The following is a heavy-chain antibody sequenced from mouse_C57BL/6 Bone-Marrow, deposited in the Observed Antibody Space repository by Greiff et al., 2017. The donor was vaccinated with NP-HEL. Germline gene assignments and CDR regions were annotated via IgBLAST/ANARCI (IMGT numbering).Heavy chain of an antibody. CDR3: ARRYRGLYYYAMDY. J-gene: IGHJ4*01. D-gene: IGHD2-12*01. CDR2: ISSGSSTI. V-gene: IGHV5-17*01. Sequence: EGMLVESGGGFVKPGGSLKLSCAASGFTFSDYGMHWVRQAPEKGLEWVGFISSGSSTIYYADKVKGRFTISRDNAKNTLFLQMTSLRSEDTAMYYCARRYRGLYYYAMDYWGQGTSVTVSS. CDR1: GFTFSDYG.